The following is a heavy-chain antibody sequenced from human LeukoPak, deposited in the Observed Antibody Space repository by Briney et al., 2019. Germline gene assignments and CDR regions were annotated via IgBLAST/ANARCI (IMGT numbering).Heavy chain of an antibody. Sequence: GGSLRLSCAASGFTFSAYGMDWVRQAGGKGREGVTIISYDGSKKYYADSVKGRFTISRDESKNTLYRQMNSLRAEDTAVYYCARGAHDILTYFDYWGQGTLVTVSS. V-gene: IGHV3-30*03. CDR2: ISYDGSKK. CDR1: GFTFSAYG. J-gene: IGHJ4*02. D-gene: IGHD3-9*01. CDR3: ARGAHDILTYFDY.